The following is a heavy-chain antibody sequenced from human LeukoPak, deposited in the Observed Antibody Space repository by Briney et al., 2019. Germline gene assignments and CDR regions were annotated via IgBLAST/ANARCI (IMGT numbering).Heavy chain of an antibody. CDR1: GGSISSSSYY. CDR2: IYYSGST. Sequence: SETLSLTCTVSGGSISSSSYYWGWIRQPPGKGLEWIGSIYYSGSTYYNPSLKSRVTISVDTSKSQFSLKLSSVTAADTAVYYCARLGPTVTTLVWFDPWGQGTLVTVSS. D-gene: IGHD4-17*01. V-gene: IGHV4-39*01. CDR3: ARLGPTVTTLVWFDP. J-gene: IGHJ5*02.